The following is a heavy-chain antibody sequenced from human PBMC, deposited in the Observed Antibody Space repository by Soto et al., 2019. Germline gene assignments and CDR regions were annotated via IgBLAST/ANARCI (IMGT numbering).Heavy chain of an antibody. J-gene: IGHJ4*02. Sequence: EVQLLESGGGLVQPGGSLRLSCAASGFTFSTYAMNWFRQAPGKGLEWVSTISGSGGSTYYADSVKGRFTISRDNSKNTLYLQMNSLRAEDTAVYYCAKDRRVVTAPDDYWGQGTPVTVSS. CDR1: GFTFSTYA. CDR2: ISGSGGST. D-gene: IGHD2-21*02. V-gene: IGHV3-23*01. CDR3: AKDRRVVTAPDDY.